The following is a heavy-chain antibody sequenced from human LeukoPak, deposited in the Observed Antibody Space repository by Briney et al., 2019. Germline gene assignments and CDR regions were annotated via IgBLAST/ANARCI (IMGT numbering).Heavy chain of an antibody. J-gene: IGHJ4*02. D-gene: IGHD6-6*01. CDR2: IRYDGSNK. CDR1: GFTFSSYG. CDR3: AKDLPPYSSSSPSLHY. Sequence: GGPLRLSCAASGFTFSSYGMHWVRQAPGKGLEWVAFIRYDGSNKYYADSVKGRFTISRDNSKNTLYLQMNSLRAEDTAMYYCAKDLPPYSSSSPSLHYWGQGTLVTVSS. V-gene: IGHV3-30*02.